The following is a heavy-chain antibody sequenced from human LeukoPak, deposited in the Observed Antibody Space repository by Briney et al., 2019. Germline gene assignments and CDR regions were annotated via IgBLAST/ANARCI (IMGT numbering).Heavy chain of an antibody. J-gene: IGHJ4*02. CDR2: VYYSGST. D-gene: IGHD3-22*01. Sequence: SETLSLTCTVSGGSISSSSYYWSWIRQPPGKGLEWIGSVYYSGSTYYNPSLKSRVAISVDTSKNQFSLKLNSVTAADTAVYYCARSPRYYDSSGPLVLFDYWGQGTLVTVSS. CDR3: ARSPRYYDSSGPLVLFDY. V-gene: IGHV4-39*01. CDR1: GGSISSSSYY.